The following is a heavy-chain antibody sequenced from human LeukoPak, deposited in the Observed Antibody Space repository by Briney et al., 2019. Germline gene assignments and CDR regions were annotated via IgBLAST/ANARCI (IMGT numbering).Heavy chain of an antibody. CDR1: GGSISSYY. J-gene: IGHJ4*02. D-gene: IGHD6-13*01. CDR2: IYFSGST. CDR3: ASVGIKAAVPSDY. Sequence: SETLSLTCTVSGGSISSYYWSWIRQPPGKGLEWIGYIYFSGSTYYNPSLKGRATISLDTSKSRFSLKMTSVTAADTAVYFCASVGIKAAVPSDYWGQGTLVTVSS. V-gene: IGHV4-59*12.